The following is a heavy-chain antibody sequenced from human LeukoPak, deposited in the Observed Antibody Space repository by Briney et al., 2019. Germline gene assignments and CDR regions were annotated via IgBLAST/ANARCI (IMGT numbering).Heavy chain of an antibody. Sequence: GGSLRLSCAASGFTFNRNAISWVRQAPGKGLEWVSTIGGSGDKTFYVDSVKGRFTISRDNSKNMLHLQMSSLTGEDTALYYCVRRGDASSGWGDHDYWGQGALVTASS. CDR1: GFTFNRNA. J-gene: IGHJ4*02. CDR2: IGGSGDKT. D-gene: IGHD6-19*01. V-gene: IGHV3-23*01. CDR3: VRRGDASSGWGDHDY.